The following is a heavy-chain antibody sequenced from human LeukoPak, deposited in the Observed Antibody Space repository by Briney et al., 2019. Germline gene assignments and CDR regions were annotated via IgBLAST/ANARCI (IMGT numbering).Heavy chain of an antibody. D-gene: IGHD6-19*01. CDR3: ARDLIAVAGDY. Sequence: GGSLRLSCAASGFTFSSYSMNSVRQAPGKGLEWVSSSSSSSSYIYYADSVKGRFTISRDNAKNSLYLQMNSLRAEDTAVYYGARDLIAVAGDYWGQGTLVTVSS. V-gene: IGHV3-21*01. CDR1: GFTFSSYS. J-gene: IGHJ4*02. CDR2: SSSSSSYI.